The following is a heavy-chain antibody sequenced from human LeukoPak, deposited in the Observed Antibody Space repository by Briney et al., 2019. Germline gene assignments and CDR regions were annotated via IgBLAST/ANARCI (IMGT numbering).Heavy chain of an antibody. CDR3: ARLRGYDSSGYYAKDFDY. Sequence: GESLKISCKGSGYSFTSYWIGRVRQMPGKGLEWMGIIYPGDSDTRYSPSFQGQVTISADKSISTAYLQWSSLKASDTAMYYCARLRGYDSSGYYAKDFDYWGQGTLVTVSS. J-gene: IGHJ4*02. CDR2: IYPGDSDT. V-gene: IGHV5-51*01. CDR1: GYSFTSYW. D-gene: IGHD3-22*01.